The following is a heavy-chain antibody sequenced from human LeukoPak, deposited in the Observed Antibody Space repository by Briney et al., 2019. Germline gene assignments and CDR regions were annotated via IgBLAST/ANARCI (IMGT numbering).Heavy chain of an antibody. V-gene: IGHV4-31*11. Sequence: SETLSLTCAVYGGSFSGYYWSWIRQHPGEGLEWIGYIYYTGTTYYNPSLKNRLTISVDTSKNQFSLKLSTVTAADTAVYFCARSGAAWKPPTYFQDWGQGTLVTVSS. CDR3: ARSGAAWKPPTYFQD. J-gene: IGHJ1*01. CDR1: GGSFSGYY. D-gene: IGHD1-1*01. CDR2: IYYTGTT.